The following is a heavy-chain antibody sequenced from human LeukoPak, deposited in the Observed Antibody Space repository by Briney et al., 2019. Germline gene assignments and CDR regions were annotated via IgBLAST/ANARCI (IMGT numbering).Heavy chain of an antibody. J-gene: IGHJ4*02. CDR1: GFTFDDYG. CDR3: ARGPPYYDILTGNFDY. V-gene: IGHV3-20*04. Sequence: GGSLRLSCAASGFTFDDYGMGWARQAPGKGLELVSGINWNGGSTGYADSVKGRFTISRDNAKNSLYLQMNSLRADDTALYYCARGPPYYDILTGNFDYWGQGTLVTVSS. D-gene: IGHD3-9*01. CDR2: INWNGGST.